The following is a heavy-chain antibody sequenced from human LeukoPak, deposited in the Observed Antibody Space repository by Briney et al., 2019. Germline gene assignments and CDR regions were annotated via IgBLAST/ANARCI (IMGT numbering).Heavy chain of an antibody. CDR3: ARDPMADFDY. CDR1: GFTLSTYA. D-gene: IGHD2-8*01. J-gene: IGHJ4*02. V-gene: IGHV3-30*04. Sequence: GRSLRLSCAASGFTLSTYAFHWVRQAPGTGLEWVAVISSDGKSKIYADSVKGRFTISRDNSKNTLFLQMNSLRTEDTAVYYCARDPMADFDYWGQGALVTVSS. CDR2: ISSDGKSK.